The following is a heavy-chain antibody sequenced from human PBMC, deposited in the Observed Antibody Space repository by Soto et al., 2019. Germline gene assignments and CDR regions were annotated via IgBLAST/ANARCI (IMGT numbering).Heavy chain of an antibody. D-gene: IGHD1-26*01. CDR3: ARVAEYSTAKVGANDY. Sequence: ASVKVSCKASGYTFTSYGISWVRQAPGQGLEWMGWISAYNGNTNYAQKLQGRVTMTTDTSTSTAYMELRSLRSDDTTVYYCARVAEYSTAKVGANDYWGQGTLVTVSS. CDR1: GYTFTSYG. J-gene: IGHJ4*02. V-gene: IGHV1-18*01. CDR2: ISAYNGNT.